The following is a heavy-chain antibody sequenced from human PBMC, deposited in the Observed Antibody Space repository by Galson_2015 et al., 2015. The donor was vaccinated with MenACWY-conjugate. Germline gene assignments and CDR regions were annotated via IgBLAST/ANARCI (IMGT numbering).Heavy chain of an antibody. V-gene: IGHV4-39*01. CDR3: ARSSGVLHFDY. J-gene: IGHJ4*02. CDR2: IYYSGST. Sequence: SETLSLTCTVSGGSISSSSYYWGWIRQPPGKGLEWIGSIYYSGSTYYNPSLKSRVTISVDTSKNQFSLKLSSVTAADTAVYYCARSSGVLHFDYWGQGTLVTVSS. D-gene: IGHD2-8*02. CDR1: GGSISSSSYY.